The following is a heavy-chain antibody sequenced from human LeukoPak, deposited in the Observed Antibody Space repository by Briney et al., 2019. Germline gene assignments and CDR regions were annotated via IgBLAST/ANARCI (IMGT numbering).Heavy chain of an antibody. D-gene: IGHD1-14*01. CDR1: GGSVTSTNW. CDR2: VHLDGRT. CDR3: ARRVLTLPFDY. Sequence: SETLSLTCGVSGGSVTSTNWWTWVRQPPGKGLEWIGEVHLDGRTNYNPSLKSRLTMSVDLSENHVSLKLTSVTAADTAVYYCARRVLTLPFDYWGQGTLVTVSS. V-gene: IGHV4-4*02. J-gene: IGHJ4*02.